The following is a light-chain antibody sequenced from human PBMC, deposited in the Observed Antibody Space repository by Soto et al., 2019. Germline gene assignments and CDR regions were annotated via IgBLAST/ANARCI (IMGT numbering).Light chain of an antibody. J-gene: IGKJ5*01. CDR1: QGVTTN. CDR3: QQYNNWPFS. V-gene: IGKV3-15*01. Sequence: EVVMTQSPATLSVSPGERVTLPCRAGQGVTTNFAWYQQKSGQSPRLLIYDVSIRATGVPARFSGTGSETDFTLTISGLQSEDSAVYFCQQYNNWPFSFGQGTRLEIK. CDR2: DVS.